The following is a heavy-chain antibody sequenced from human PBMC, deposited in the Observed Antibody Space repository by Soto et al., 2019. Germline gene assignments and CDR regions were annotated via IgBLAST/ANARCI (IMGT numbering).Heavy chain of an antibody. Sequence: QVQLVQSGAEVKKPGASVKVSCKASGYTFSSYGISWVRQAPGQGLEWMGWITAHNGNTFYAQRLQGRVTLTTDTSTSTAYMELRSLQSDDTAVYYCARGVYYYYYMDVWGKGTTVTVSS. V-gene: IGHV1-18*01. CDR1: GYTFSSYG. J-gene: IGHJ6*03. CDR3: ARGVYYYYYMDV. CDR2: ITAHNGNT.